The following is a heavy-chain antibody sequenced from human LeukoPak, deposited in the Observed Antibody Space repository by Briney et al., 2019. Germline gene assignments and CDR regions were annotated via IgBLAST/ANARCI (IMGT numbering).Heavy chain of an antibody. CDR3: ARDGDGSGSYFDENAFEDWFDP. Sequence: GGSLRLSCAASGFTFSSYSMNWVRQAPGKGLEWVSSISSSSSYIYYADSVKGRFTTSRDNAKNSLYLQMNSLRAEDTAVYYCARDGDGSGSYFDENAFEDWFDPWGQGTLVTVSS. CDR2: ISSSSSYI. CDR1: GFTFSSYS. D-gene: IGHD3-10*01. J-gene: IGHJ5*02. V-gene: IGHV3-21*01.